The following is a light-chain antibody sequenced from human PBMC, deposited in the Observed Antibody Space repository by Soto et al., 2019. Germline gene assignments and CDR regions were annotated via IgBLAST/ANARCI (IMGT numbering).Light chain of an antibody. V-gene: IGLV2-14*01. CDR1: SSDVGGYNY. CDR3: TSYTSSSTLL. Sequence: QSVLTQPACVSGSPGQSITISCTGTSSDVGGYNYVSWYQQHPGKAPKLMIYDVSNRPSGVSNRFSGSKSGNTASLTISGLQAEDEADYYCTSYTSSSTLLFGVGTKLTVL. CDR2: DVS. J-gene: IGLJ2*01.